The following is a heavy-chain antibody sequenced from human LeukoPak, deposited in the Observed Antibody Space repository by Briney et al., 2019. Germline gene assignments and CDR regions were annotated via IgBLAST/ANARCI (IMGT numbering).Heavy chain of an antibody. CDR3: ARVATDGGGFDP. CDR1: GFTFSSYS. D-gene: IGHD3-16*01. CDR2: ISSSSTYI. Sequence: PGGSLRLSCAASGFTFSSYSMNWVRQAPGKGLEWVSSISSSSTYIYYADSVKGRFTLSRDNAKNSLYLQMNSLRAEDTAVYYCARVATDGGGFDPWGQGTLVTVSS. V-gene: IGHV3-21*01. J-gene: IGHJ5*02.